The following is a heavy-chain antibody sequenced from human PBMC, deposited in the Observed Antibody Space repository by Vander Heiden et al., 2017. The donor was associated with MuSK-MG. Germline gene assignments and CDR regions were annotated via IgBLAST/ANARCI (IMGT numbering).Heavy chain of an antibody. CDR3: ATGPYDVWGDLDH. J-gene: IGHJ5*02. CDR1: GFTFGSYE. CDR2: ISTGSGTE. V-gene: IGHV3-48*03. D-gene: IGHD3-16*01. Sequence: EVQLVESGGASVQTGGSLGLSCAASGFTFGSYEMNWVRQAPGKGLEWIAFISTGSGTEQYEGSVVRYAESVKGRFTISRDNAKGALYLQMNRLRVDDTAVYYCATGPYDVWGDLDHWGQGTLVTVSS.